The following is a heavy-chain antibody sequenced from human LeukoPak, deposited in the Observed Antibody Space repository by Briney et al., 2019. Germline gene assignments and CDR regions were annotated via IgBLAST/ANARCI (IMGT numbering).Heavy chain of an antibody. CDR2: IKQDGSEK. D-gene: IGHD4-17*01. CDR3: VRNPHGDFDY. Sequence: GGSLRLSCAAAGFTFSTYWISWVRQAPGKGLEWVANIKQDGSEKNYGDSVKARFTIYRDNAKNSLYLQMNRLRADDTAVYYCVRNPHGDFDYWGQGTLVTVSS. J-gene: IGHJ4*02. CDR1: GFTFSTYW. V-gene: IGHV3-7*03.